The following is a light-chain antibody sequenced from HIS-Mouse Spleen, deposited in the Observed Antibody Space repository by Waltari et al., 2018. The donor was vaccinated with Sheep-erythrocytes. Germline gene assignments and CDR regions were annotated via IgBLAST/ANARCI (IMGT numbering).Light chain of an antibody. Sequence: QSALTQPRSVSGSPGQSVTISCTGTSTAVVGYNVVSWYQQHPGKAPKLMIYDVSKRPSGVPDRFSGSKSGNTASLTISGLQAEDEADYYCCSYAGSYNHVFATGTKVTVL. V-gene: IGLV2-11*01. J-gene: IGLJ1*01. CDR2: DVS. CDR1: STAVVGYNV. CDR3: CSYAGSYNHV.